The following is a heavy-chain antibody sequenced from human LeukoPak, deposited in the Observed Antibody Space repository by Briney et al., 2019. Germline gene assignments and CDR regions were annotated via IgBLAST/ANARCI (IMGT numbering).Heavy chain of an antibody. V-gene: IGHV1-2*06. CDR3: AREPTYYDFWSGQPNWFDP. CDR2: INPNSGGT. Sequence: GASVKVSCKASGYTFTGYHMHWVRQAPGQGLEWMGRINPNSGGTNYAQKFQGRVTMTRDTSISTAYMELSRLRSDNTAVYYCAREPTYYDFWSGQPNWFDPWGQGTLVTVSS. J-gene: IGHJ5*02. CDR1: GYTFTGYH. D-gene: IGHD3-3*01.